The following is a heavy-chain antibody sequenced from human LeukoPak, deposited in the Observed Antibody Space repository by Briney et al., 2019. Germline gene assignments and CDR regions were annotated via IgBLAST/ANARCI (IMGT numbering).Heavy chain of an antibody. CDR3: ARLGSSSSWSRSPLEY. V-gene: IGHV5-51*01. D-gene: IGHD6-13*01. J-gene: IGHJ4*02. CDR2: IHPGDSDT. Sequence: GESLKISCKGSGYSFTSYWIGWLRQMPGKGLEWMGIIHPGDSDTRYSPSLQGQVTISADKSISTAYVQWSSLKASDTAMYYCARLGSSSSWSRSPLEYWGQGTLVTVSS. CDR1: GYSFTSYW.